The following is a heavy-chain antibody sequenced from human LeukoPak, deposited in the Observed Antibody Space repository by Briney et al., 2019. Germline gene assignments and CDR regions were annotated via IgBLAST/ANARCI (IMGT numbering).Heavy chain of an antibody. J-gene: IGHJ4*02. CDR1: GFTFSSHG. CDR3: ARSNVNEPFYFGY. V-gene: IGHV3-21*01. D-gene: IGHD1-1*01. CDR2: ISSSSSYI. Sequence: GGSLRLSCAASGFTFSSHGINWVRQAPGKGLEWVSSISSSSSYIYYADSVKGRFTISRDNAKNSLYLQMNSLRAEDTAVYHCARSNVNEPFYFGYWGLGTLVTVSS.